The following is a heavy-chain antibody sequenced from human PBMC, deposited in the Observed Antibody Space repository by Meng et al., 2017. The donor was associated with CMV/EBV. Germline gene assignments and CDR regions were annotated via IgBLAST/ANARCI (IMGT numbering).Heavy chain of an antibody. CDR1: GFTFSSYW. Sequence: GGSLRLSCAASGFTFSSYWMHWVRQAPGKGLVWVSRITSDGSSTSYADSGQGRFTISRDNAENTLYLQMNSLRAEDTAVYYCARDILGRSSRLDYWGQGTLVTVSS. D-gene: IGHD1-26*01. V-gene: IGHV3-74*01. CDR2: ITSDGSST. J-gene: IGHJ4*02. CDR3: ARDILGRSSRLDY.